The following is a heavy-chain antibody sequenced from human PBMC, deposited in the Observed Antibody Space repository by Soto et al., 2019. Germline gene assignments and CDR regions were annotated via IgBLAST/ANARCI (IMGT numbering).Heavy chain of an antibody. V-gene: IGHV4-4*02. CDR1: SGSISSSNG. CDR2: IYHSGST. Sequence: SETLSLTCAVSSGSISSSNGWSWVRQPPGKGLEWIGEIYHSGSTNYNPSLKSRVTISVDKSKNQFSLKLSSVTAADTAVYHCASLINGSGSYYLDYWGQGALVTVSS. D-gene: IGHD3-10*01. J-gene: IGHJ4*02. CDR3: ASLINGSGSYYLDY.